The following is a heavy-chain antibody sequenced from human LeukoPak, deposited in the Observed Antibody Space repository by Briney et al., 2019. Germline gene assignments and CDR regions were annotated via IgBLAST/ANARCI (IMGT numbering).Heavy chain of an antibody. D-gene: IGHD6-19*01. CDR2: ISSSGSTI. Sequence: PGGSLRLSCAASGFTFSSYEMNWVRQAPGKGLEWVSYISSSGSTIYYADPVKGRFTISRDNAKNSLYLQMNSLRAEDTAVYYCARCDSSGWTRYYYGMDVWGQGTTVTVSS. CDR3: ARCDSSGWTRYYYGMDV. V-gene: IGHV3-48*03. CDR1: GFTFSSYE. J-gene: IGHJ6*02.